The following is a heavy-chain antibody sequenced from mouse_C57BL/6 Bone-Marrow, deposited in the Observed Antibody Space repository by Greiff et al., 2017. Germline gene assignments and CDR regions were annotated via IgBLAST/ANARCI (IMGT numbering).Heavy chain of an antibody. J-gene: IGHJ3*01. CDR1: GYAFSSSW. CDR2: IYPGDGDT. V-gene: IGHV1-82*01. CDR3: AREDYGSSYGAY. D-gene: IGHD1-1*01. Sequence: QVQLKESGPELVKPGASVKISCKASGYAFSSSWMNWVKQRPGKGLEWIGRIYPGDGDTNYNGKFKGKATLTADKSSSTAYMQLSSLTSEDSAVYFCAREDYGSSYGAYWGQGTLVTVSA.